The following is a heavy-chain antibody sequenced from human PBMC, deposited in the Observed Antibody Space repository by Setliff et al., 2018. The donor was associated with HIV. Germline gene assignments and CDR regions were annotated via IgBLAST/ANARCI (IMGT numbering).Heavy chain of an antibody. Sequence: SETLSLTCAVSGYSISSGYYWGWIRQPPGKGLEWIGNIYDSGHTFYNPSLQSRVSMSVDVSTNQFSLRLTSVTAADTAVYYCARLRLAVMMSLDYFDLWGQGTLVTVSS. J-gene: IGHJ4*02. V-gene: IGHV4-38-2*01. CDR3: ARLRLAVMMSLDYFDL. CDR2: IYDSGHT. CDR1: GYSISSGYY. D-gene: IGHD3-16*01.